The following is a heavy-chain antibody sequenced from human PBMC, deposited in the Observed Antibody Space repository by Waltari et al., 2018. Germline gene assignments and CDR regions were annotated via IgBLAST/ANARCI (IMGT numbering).Heavy chain of an antibody. CDR2: ISGSGGST. J-gene: IGHJ6*03. D-gene: IGHD2-8*02. V-gene: IGHV3-23*04. CDR1: GFTFSSYA. CDR3: AKGVGYCTGGVCYPYYYYYMDV. Sequence: EVQLVESGGGLVQPGGSLRLSCAASGFTFSSYAMSWVHQAPGKGLEWVSAISGSGGSTYYADSVKGRFTISRDNSKNTLYLQMNSLRAEDTAVYYCAKGVGYCTGGVCYPYYYYYMDVWGKGTTVTVSS.